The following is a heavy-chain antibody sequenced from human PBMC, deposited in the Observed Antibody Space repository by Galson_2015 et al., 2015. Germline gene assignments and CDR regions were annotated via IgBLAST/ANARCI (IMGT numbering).Heavy chain of an antibody. J-gene: IGHJ5*02. V-gene: IGHV1-8*01. CDR3: ARGPTAVWRDGSWKSGLRGLDP. D-gene: IGHD3-10*01. CDR1: GYNFVEYD. Sequence: SVKVSCKASGYNFVEYDINWVRQATGQGLEWMGWVNPKSGNTGYAERFQGRVTMRRDTSITTAYMELRSLTSEDSGVYYCARGPTAVWRDGSWKSGLRGLDPWGQGSRVT. CDR2: VNPKSGNT.